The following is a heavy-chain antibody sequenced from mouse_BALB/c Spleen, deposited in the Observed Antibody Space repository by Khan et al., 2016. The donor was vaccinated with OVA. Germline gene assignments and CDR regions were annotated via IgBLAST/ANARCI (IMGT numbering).Heavy chain of an antibody. V-gene: IGHV9-3-1*01. CDR1: GYTFTNYG. J-gene: IGHJ4*01. CDR3: ARPPYFSYSLDH. D-gene: IGHD2-12*01. CDR2: INTFTGEP. Sequence: QVQLKQSGPEMKKPGETVKISCKASGYTFTNYGMNWVKQSPGKALKWMGWINTFTGEPTYADDFKGRFAFSLETSASTASLQINNLKNEDTATYFCARPPYFSYSLDHWCQGTSVTISS.